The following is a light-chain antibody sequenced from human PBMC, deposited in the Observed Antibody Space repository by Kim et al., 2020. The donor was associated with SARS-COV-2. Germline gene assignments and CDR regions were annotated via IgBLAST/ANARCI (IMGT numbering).Light chain of an antibody. CDR2: GAS. V-gene: IGKV3-15*01. Sequence: EIVMTQSPATLSVSPGERATLSCRASQSISTNLAWYQQQPGQAPRPLIYGASTRATGIPARFSGSGSGTEFTLTISSLQSEDFAVYYCQHYDNWSMYTFGQGTKLEI. J-gene: IGKJ2*01. CDR1: QSISTN. CDR3: QHYDNWSMYT.